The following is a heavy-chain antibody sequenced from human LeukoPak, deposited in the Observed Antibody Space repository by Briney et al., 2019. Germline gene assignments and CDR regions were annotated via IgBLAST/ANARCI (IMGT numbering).Heavy chain of an antibody. CDR3: ARGRGSGWYQDYFDY. CDR1: GGSFSGYY. J-gene: IGHJ4*02. V-gene: IGHV4-34*01. CDR2: INYSGST. Sequence: SETLSLTCAVYGGSFSGYYWSWIRQPPGKGLEWIGEINYSGSTNYNPSLKSRVTISVDTSKNQFSLKLSSVTAADTAVYYCARGRGSGWYQDYFDYWGQGTLVTVSS. D-gene: IGHD6-19*01.